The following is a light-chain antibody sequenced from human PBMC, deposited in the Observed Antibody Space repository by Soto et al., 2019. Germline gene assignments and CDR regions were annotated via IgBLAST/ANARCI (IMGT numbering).Light chain of an antibody. CDR1: QDITNY. CDR3: QQYDTLPLT. Sequence: DIQMTQSPSSLSASVVDRVTIICQASQDITNYLNWYQQKPGKAPNLLIHDSSNLETGVPSRFSGSGTGTYFSFTISSLQPEDIATYYGQQYDTLPLTFGQGTRLEIK. CDR2: DSS. V-gene: IGKV1-33*01. J-gene: IGKJ5*01.